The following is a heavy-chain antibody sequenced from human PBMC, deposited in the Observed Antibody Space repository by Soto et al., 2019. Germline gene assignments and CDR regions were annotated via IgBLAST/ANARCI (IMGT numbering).Heavy chain of an antibody. CDR1: GYSFNTYA. J-gene: IGHJ5*02. Sequence: QAQLVQSGAEVKKPGASVRVSCQASGYSFNTYALHWVRQAPGQGLEWMGWINTANGNTEYSQKFQGRVTFTRDTSATTAYMDLSSLRSEDTATYYCARRYKSAGWFDPWGQGTLVTVSS. CDR2: INTANGNT. D-gene: IGHD1-1*01. V-gene: IGHV1-3*04. CDR3: ARRYKSAGWFDP.